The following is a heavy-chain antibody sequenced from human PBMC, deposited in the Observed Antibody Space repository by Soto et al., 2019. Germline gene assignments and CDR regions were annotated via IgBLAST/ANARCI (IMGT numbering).Heavy chain of an antibody. J-gene: IGHJ6*02. Sequence: ASVKVSCKVSGYTLTELSMHWVRQAPGKGLEWMGGFDPEDGETIYAQKFQGRVTMTEDTSTDTAYMELSSLRSEDTAVYYCATSSVVPAAMANYYYYYGMDVWGQGTTVTAP. CDR3: ATSSVVPAAMANYYYYYGMDV. V-gene: IGHV1-24*01. CDR2: FDPEDGET. D-gene: IGHD2-2*01. CDR1: GYTLTELS.